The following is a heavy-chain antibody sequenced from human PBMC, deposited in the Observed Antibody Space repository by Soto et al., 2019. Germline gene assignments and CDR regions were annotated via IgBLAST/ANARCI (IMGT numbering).Heavy chain of an antibody. CDR2: IKSKGGGETK. V-gene: IGHV3-15*07. D-gene: IGHD4-4*01. CDR1: GLKFSDAW. CDR3: AWDNSGRFRTDH. Sequence: EVQLGESGGGLVKPGDSLRLSCAVSGLKFSDAWMNWVRQAPGKVLEWVGRIKSKGGGETKDYAAPVKGRFAISRDDSRDTLYLQKNSLKIEDTAVYYCAWDNSGRFRTDHWGQGTLVTVS. J-gene: IGHJ4*02.